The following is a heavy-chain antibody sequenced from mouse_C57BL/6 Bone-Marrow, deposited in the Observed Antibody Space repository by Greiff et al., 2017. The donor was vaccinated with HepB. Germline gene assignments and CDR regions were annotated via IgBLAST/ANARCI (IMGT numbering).Heavy chain of an antibody. J-gene: IGHJ3*01. CDR1: GYTFTSYW. V-gene: IGHV1-64*01. D-gene: IGHD1-1*01. CDR2: IHPNSGST. CDR3: AREDYYGSSYSPFAY. Sequence: VQLQQPGAELVKPGASVKLSCKASGYTFTSYWMHWVKQRPGQGLEWIGMIHPNSGSTNYNEKFKSKATLTVDKSSSTAYMQLSSLTSEDSAVYYCAREDYYGSSYSPFAYWGQGTLVTVSA.